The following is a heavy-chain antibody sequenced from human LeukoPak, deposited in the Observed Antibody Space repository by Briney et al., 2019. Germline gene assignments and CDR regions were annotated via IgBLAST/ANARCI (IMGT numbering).Heavy chain of an antibody. CDR3: ARARDFWSSYVDF. CDR1: GYTFTNHG. Sequence: GSVKVSCKASGYTFTNHGINWVRQAPGQGLEGMGWISTFNGNTNYAQKVQGRVTMTTDTSTSTAYMGVTSLRSDDTAVYYCARARDFWSSYVDFWGQGTLVTVSS. CDR2: ISTFNGNT. J-gene: IGHJ4*02. V-gene: IGHV1-18*01. D-gene: IGHD3-3*01.